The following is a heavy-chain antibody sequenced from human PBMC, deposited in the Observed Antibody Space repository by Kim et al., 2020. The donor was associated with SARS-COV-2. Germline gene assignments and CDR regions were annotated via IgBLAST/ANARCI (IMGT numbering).Heavy chain of an antibody. J-gene: IGHJ4*02. CDR2: TSYDEYNK. Sequence: GGSLRLSCAASGFTFSSYAMHWVRQAPGKGLEWVAVTSYDEYNKYYADSVKGRFTISRDNSKNTLYLQMNSLTPEDTAVYYCASLYGSGTYWGQGTLVTVSS. CDR3: ASLYGSGTY. V-gene: IGHV3-30*04. D-gene: IGHD3-10*01. CDR1: GFTFSSYA.